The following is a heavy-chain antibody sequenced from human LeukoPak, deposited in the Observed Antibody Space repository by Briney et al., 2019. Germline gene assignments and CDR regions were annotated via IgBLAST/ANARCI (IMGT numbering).Heavy chain of an antibody. Sequence: GGSLRLSCAASGFTFSSYGMHWVRQAPGKGLEWVAFIRYDGSNKYYADSVKGRFTISRDNSKNTLYLQMNSLRAEDTAVYYCARGLGANWFGEVSRFDPWGQGTLVAVSS. CDR3: ARGLGANWFGEVSRFDP. CDR1: GFTFSSYG. J-gene: IGHJ5*02. D-gene: IGHD3-10*01. V-gene: IGHV3-30*02. CDR2: IRYDGSNK.